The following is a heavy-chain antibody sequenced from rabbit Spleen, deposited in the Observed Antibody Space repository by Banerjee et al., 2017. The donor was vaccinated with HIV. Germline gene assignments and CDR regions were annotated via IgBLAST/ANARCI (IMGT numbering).Heavy chain of an antibody. J-gene: IGHJ4*01. V-gene: IGHV1S45*01. CDR2: MTDGDTGN. CDR3: ARESGSPSSL. D-gene: IGHD3-1*01. CDR1: GFSFSRNYW. Sequence: QEQLEESGGDLVKPGAFLTLTCTASGFSFSRNYWICWVRQAPGKGLEWIACMTDGDTGNAYASWAKGRFTISKTSSTTVTLQMTSLTVADTATYFCARESGSPSSLWGPGTLVTVS.